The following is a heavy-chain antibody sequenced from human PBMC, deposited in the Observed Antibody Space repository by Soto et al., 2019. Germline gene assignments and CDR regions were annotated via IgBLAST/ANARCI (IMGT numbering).Heavy chain of an antibody. J-gene: IGHJ5*02. CDR2: IYHSGST. D-gene: IGHD1-1*01. Sequence: QLQLQESGSGLVRPSQTLSLTCAVSGGSISSGGYSWNWIRQPPGKGLEWIGYIYHSGSTLYNPSLKRRVTISVDTSKNQFPLKLRSVPAADAAVYYCARVQLEGNWFDPWGQGTLVTVSS. CDR3: ARVQLEGNWFDP. V-gene: IGHV4-30-2*01. CDR1: GGSISSGGYS.